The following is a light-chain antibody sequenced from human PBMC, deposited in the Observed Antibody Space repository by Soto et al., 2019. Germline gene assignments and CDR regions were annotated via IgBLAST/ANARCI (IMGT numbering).Light chain of an antibody. CDR2: DAS. Sequence: ENVLTQSPGTLSLSPVEIATLSCRASQNVARNYLAWFQQRPGQAPRLLIYDASTRATGIPDRFSGSGSGTDFTLTISRLEPEDFAVYFCQQYATSPLAFGGGTKVDIK. CDR3: QQYATSPLA. CDR1: QNVARNY. V-gene: IGKV3-20*01. J-gene: IGKJ4*01.